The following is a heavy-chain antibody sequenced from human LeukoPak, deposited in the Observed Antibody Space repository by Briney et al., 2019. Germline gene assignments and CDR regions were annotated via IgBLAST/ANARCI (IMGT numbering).Heavy chain of an antibody. CDR2: IYSGGST. J-gene: IGHJ4*02. Sequence: GGSLRLSCAASGFTVSSNYMSWVRQAPGKGLEWVSVIYSGGSTYYADSVEGRFTISRDNSKNTLYLRMNSLRAEDTAVHYCARDGYYDSSGSYWGQGTLVTVSS. CDR3: ARDGYYDSSGSY. V-gene: IGHV3-66*01. D-gene: IGHD3-22*01. CDR1: GFTVSSNY.